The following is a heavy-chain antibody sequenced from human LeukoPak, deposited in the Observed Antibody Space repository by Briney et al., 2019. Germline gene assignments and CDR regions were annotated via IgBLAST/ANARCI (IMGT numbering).Heavy chain of an antibody. CDR2: IYYDGSNK. V-gene: IGHV3-33*06. CDR1: GFTFSNYG. CDR3: ANNFDY. Sequence: GGSLRLSCTASGFTFSNYGMHWVRQAPGKGLEWVALIYYDGSNKYYADSVKGRFTTSRDNSRNTLFLQMNSLRAEDTAVYYFANNFDYWGQGTLVTVSS. J-gene: IGHJ4*02.